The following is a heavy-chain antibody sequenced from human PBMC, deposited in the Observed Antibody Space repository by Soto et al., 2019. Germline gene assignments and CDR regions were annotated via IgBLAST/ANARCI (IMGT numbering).Heavy chain of an antibody. CDR1: GFNVSSNY. CDR3: ARAVVGGTESQYFQH. J-gene: IGHJ1*01. Sequence: EVQLVENGGGLIQPGGSLRLSCAASGFNVSSNYMTWVRQAPGKGLEGVSIIYSGGSTYYADSVKGRFTISRDNSKNTLYLQMNSLRAEDTAVYYCARAVVGGTESQYFQHWGQGTQVTVST. CDR2: IYSGGST. V-gene: IGHV3-53*02. D-gene: IGHD1-26*01.